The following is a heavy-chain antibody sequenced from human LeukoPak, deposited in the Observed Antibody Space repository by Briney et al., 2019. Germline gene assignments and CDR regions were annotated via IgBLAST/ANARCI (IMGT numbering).Heavy chain of an antibody. V-gene: IGHV4-34*01. Sequence: PSETLSLTCAVYGGSFSGYYWSWIRQPPGKGLEWIGEINHSGSTNYNPSLKSRVTISADTSKNQFSLKLSSVTAADTAVYYCASYDFWSGYYLNFDYWGQGTLVTVSS. D-gene: IGHD3-3*01. CDR2: INHSGST. CDR3: ASYDFWSGYYLNFDY. CDR1: GGSFSGYY. J-gene: IGHJ4*02.